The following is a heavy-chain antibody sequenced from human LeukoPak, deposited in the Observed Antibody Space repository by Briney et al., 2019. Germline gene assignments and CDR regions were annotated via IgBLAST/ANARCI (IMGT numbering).Heavy chain of an antibody. CDR1: GFTFSNAW. Sequence: GSLRLSCAASGFTFSNAWMSWVRQAPGKGLEWIGEINHSGTTKYTPSLKSRVTISIDTSKKQFSLKLSSVTAADTAVYYCARGPTIDYDILTGYYYFDYWGQGTLVTVSS. D-gene: IGHD3-9*01. V-gene: IGHV4-34*01. CDR3: ARGPTIDYDILTGYYYFDY. J-gene: IGHJ4*02. CDR2: INHSGTT.